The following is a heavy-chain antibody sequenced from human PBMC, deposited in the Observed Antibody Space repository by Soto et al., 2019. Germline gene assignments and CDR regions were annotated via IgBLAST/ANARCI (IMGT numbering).Heavy chain of an antibody. D-gene: IGHD3-9*01. Sequence: QVQLVQSGAEVKKPGSSVKVSCKASGGTFSTNAISWVRQAPGQGLEWMGGIIPISGTAHNAQKFQGRLTITADDSTSTAYMDLYSLISEDTAVYYCARDVQVNYFDNTYHYYAMDVWGQGTTVIVSS. CDR3: ARDVQVNYFDNTYHYYAMDV. CDR1: GGTFSTNA. J-gene: IGHJ6*02. V-gene: IGHV1-69*01. CDR2: IIPISGTA.